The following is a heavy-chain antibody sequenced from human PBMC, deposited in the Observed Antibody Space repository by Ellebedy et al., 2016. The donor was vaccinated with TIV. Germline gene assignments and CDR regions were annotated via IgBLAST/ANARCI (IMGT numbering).Heavy chain of an antibody. D-gene: IGHD2/OR15-2a*01. CDR1: GFIFTNYN. Sequence: GGSLRLXCAASGFIFTNYNMNWVRQAPGEGLEWVSSISTSGSDIYYADSVKGRFTISRDNAKNSLYLQMNSLRAEDTAVYYCVRESPRQHGEYYDSRDFWGQGTLVTVSS. V-gene: IGHV3-21*01. CDR3: VRESPRQHGEYYDSRDF. J-gene: IGHJ4*02. CDR2: ISTSGSDI.